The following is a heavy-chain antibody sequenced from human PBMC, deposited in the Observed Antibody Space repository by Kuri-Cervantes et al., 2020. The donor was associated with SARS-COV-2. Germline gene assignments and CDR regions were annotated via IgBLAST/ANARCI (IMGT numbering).Heavy chain of an antibody. V-gene: IGHV4-59*12. J-gene: IGHJ6*02. Sequence: GSLRLSCTVSGGSISSYYWSWIRQPPGKGLEWIGYIYYSGSTNYNPSLKSRVTISVDKSKNQFSLNLRSVTAADTAMYYCARDQQWLVRGALDVWGQGTTVTVSS. CDR1: GGSISSYY. CDR2: IYYSGST. CDR3: ARDQQWLVRGALDV. D-gene: IGHD6-19*01.